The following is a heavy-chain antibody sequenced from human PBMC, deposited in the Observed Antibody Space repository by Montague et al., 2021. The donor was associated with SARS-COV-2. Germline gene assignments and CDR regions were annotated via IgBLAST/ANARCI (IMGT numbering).Heavy chain of an antibody. J-gene: IGHJ4*02. CDR1: GDSISSSSYN. CDR3: TRHVHMTWPEPSPGFDY. Sequence: SETLSLTCTVSGDSISSSSYNWGWIRQPPGKGLDWIGSVHYNGRTYYNPSLKSRVTIYVDTSKNQISLRLSSVTAAGTAVYYSTRHVHMTWPEPSPGFDYWGQGTLVTVSS. CDR2: VHYNGRT. D-gene: IGHD1-1*01. V-gene: IGHV4-39*01.